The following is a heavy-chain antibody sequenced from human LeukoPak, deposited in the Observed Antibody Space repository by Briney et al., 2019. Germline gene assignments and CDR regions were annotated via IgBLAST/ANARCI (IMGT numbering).Heavy chain of an antibody. CDR1: GFTFSSYA. D-gene: IGHD2-15*01. Sequence: RGGSLRLSCAARGFTFSSYAVSWVRQAPGKGLEWVTAFSGSCGSTYYADSVKRRFTISRDNSKNTLYLQMNSLRAEDTAVYYCAKSGLEVVAATPGLGAFDIWGQGTMVTVSS. CDR3: AKSGLEVVAATPGLGAFDI. J-gene: IGHJ3*02. CDR2: FSGSCGST. V-gene: IGHV3-23*01.